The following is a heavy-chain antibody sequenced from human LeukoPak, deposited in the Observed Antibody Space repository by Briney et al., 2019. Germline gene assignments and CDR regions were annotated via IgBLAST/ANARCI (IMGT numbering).Heavy chain of an antibody. V-gene: IGHV3-23*01. CDR3: AKDQSGMGYYDSSAPTYYFDY. CDR1: GFTFSSYG. Sequence: GGSLRLSCAASGFTFSSYGMSWGRQAPGKGLEWVSAISGSGGSTYYADSVKGRFTISRDNSKNTLYLQMNSLRAEDTAVYYCAKDQSGMGYYDSSAPTYYFDYWGQGTLVTVSS. D-gene: IGHD3-22*01. J-gene: IGHJ4*02. CDR2: ISGSGGST.